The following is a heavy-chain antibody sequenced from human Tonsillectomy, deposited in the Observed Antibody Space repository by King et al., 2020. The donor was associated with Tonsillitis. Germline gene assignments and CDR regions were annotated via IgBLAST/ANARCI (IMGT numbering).Heavy chain of an antibody. D-gene: IGHD3-22*01. CDR2: IYYSGST. V-gene: IGHV4-30-4*01. CDR3: ARANPYYDSSGYYPVGALDI. CDR1: GGSISSGDYY. J-gene: IGHJ3*02. Sequence: QLQLQESGPGLVKPSQTLSLTCTVSGGSISSGDYYWSWIRQPPGKGLEWIGYIYYSGSTYYNPSLKSRVTISVDTSKNQFSLNLNSVTAADTAVYYCARANPYYDSSGYYPVGALDIWGEGTMVTVSS.